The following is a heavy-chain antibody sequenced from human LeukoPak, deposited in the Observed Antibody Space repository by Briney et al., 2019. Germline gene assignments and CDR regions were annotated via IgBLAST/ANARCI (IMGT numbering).Heavy chain of an antibody. D-gene: IGHD6-19*01. CDR2: IYHSGST. V-gene: IGHV4-59*01. J-gene: IGHJ4*02. CDR1: GGSMSGYY. CDR3: ARSSSGWYRDLNLDY. Sequence: SETLSLTCTVSGGSMSGYYWSWIRQPPGKGLEWIGCIYHSGSTNYNPSLKSRVTISVDTSKNQFSLKLSSVTAADTAVYYCARSSSGWYRDLNLDYWGQGTLVTVSS.